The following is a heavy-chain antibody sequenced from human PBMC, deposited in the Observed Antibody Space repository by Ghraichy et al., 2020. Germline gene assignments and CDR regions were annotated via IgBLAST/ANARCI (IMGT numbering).Heavy chain of an antibody. CDR3: ARDYITFGGVIVAD. D-gene: IGHD3-16*02. J-gene: IGHJ4*02. CDR2: IKQDGSET. V-gene: IGHV3-7*01. Sequence: GSLRLSCAASGFTFSSYWMSWVRQAPGKGLEWVASIKQDGSETYYVDSVKGRFTISRDNANNSLYLQMSSLRAEDTAVYYCARDYITFGGVIVADWGQGTLVTVSS. CDR1: GFTFSSYW.